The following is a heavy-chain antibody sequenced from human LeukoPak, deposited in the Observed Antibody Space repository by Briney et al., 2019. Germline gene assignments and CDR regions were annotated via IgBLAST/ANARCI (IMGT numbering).Heavy chain of an antibody. V-gene: IGHV4-59*08. J-gene: IGHJ4*02. D-gene: IGHD6-19*01. CDR3: AVAGTGLFDY. CDR1: GGSISSYY. CDR2: IYYSGST. Sequence: KPSETLSLTCTVSGGSISSYYWSWIRQPPGKGLEWIGYIYYSGSTNYNPSLKSRVTISVDTSKNQFSLKLSSVTAADTAVYYCAVAGTGLFDYWGQGTLVTVSS.